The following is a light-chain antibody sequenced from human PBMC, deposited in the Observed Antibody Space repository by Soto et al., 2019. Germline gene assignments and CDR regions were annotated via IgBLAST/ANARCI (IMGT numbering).Light chain of an antibody. CDR2: DAS. Sequence: EIVLTQSPGTLSLSPGERATLSCRASQTVSSAYLAWYQQKPGQAPRLLIYDASSRATGIPDRFSGSGSGTDFTLTITRLEPEDCAVYYCQQYASSSDTFGGGTKVEIK. J-gene: IGKJ4*01. CDR1: QTVSSAY. V-gene: IGKV3-20*01. CDR3: QQYASSSDT.